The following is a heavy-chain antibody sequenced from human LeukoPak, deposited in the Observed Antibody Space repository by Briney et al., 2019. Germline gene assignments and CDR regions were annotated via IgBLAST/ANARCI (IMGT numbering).Heavy chain of an antibody. CDR2: ISSSSSYI. V-gene: IGHV3-21*01. Sequence: PGGSLRLSCAASGFTFSSYSMNWVRQAPGKGLEWVSSISSSSSYIYYADSVKGRFTISRDNAKNSLYLQMNSLRAEDTAVYYCARTTSRYYDSSGYDAFDIWGQGTMVTVSS. D-gene: IGHD3-22*01. CDR3: ARTTSRYYDSSGYDAFDI. J-gene: IGHJ3*02. CDR1: GFTFSSYS.